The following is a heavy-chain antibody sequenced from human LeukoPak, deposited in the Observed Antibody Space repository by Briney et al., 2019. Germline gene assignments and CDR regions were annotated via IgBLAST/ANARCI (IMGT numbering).Heavy chain of an antibody. CDR3: TKATERFYDSRNDY. CDR1: GFNFDDLA. Sequence: GGSLRLSCATSGFNFDDLAMHWVRQAPGKGLEWVSGISWNSGTVGYGDSVKGRFTVSRDNAKNSLFLQMNSLRVEDTAFYYCTKATERFYDSRNDYWGQGTLVTVSS. CDR2: ISWNSGTV. J-gene: IGHJ4*02. V-gene: IGHV3-9*01. D-gene: IGHD3-22*01.